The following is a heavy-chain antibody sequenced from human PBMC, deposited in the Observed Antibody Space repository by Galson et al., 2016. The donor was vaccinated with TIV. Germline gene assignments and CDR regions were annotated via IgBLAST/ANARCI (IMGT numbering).Heavy chain of an antibody. CDR1: GYSFTGSW. V-gene: IGHV5-51*01. CDR2: IYPGDSDT. J-gene: IGHJ6*02. Sequence: QSGAEVKKPGESLKISCKGSGYSFTGSWIDWVRQVPGKGLEWMGVIYPGDSDTKYSPAFHGNVPLPVETSISTAFLEWSSLKASDTALYYWARRGREETNEGGLDVWGQGTTVTVSS. D-gene: IGHD1-1*01. CDR3: ARRGREETNEGGLDV.